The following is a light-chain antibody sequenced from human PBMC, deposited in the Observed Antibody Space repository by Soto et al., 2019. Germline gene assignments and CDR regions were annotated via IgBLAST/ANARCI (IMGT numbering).Light chain of an antibody. CDR3: TSFTATSTYV. CDR1: GSDVGYYNY. V-gene: IGLV2-14*01. Sequence: QSALTQPASVSGSPGQSITISCTGTGSDVGYYNYVSWYQHHPGKAPKLMIYEVSNRPSGVSNRFSGSKSGNTASLTISGLQAEDEADYYCTSFTATSTYVFGTGTKATVL. J-gene: IGLJ1*01. CDR2: EVS.